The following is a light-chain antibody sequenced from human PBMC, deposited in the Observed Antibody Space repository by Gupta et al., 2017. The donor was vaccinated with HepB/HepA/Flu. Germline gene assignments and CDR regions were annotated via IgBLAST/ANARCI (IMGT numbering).Light chain of an antibody. CDR3: QQRYNTPIT. Sequence: DIQMTQSPSSLSASVGDRVTITCRASQNIDNYLDWYQQKPGKAPKVLIYEASSLQSGVPSRFSGRGSGTDFTLTISRLQPEDSATYYFQQRYNTPITFSQGTRLEIK. CDR1: QNIDNY. CDR2: EAS. J-gene: IGKJ5*01. V-gene: IGKV1-39*01.